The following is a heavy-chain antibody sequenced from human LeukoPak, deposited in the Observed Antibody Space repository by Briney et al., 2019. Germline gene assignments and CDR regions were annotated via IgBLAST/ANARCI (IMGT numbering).Heavy chain of an antibody. V-gene: IGHV3-23*01. CDR2: ISGSGGST. D-gene: IGHD3-9*01. CDR3: AKANLRPSYYDILTGYYSSVDY. CDR1: GFTFSSYG. Sequence: GGSLRLSCAASGFTFSSYGMSWVRQAPGKGLEWVSAISGSGGSTYYADSVKGRFTISRDNSKNTLYLQMNSLRAEDTAVYYCAKANLRPSYYDILTGYYSSVDYWGQGTLVTVSS. J-gene: IGHJ4*02.